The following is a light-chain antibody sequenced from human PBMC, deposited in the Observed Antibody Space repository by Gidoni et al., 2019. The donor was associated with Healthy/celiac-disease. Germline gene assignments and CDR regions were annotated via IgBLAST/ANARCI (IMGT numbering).Light chain of an antibody. V-gene: IGKV3-11*01. CDR2: DAS. CDR3: QQRSXWPPXXT. CDR1: QSVSSY. Sequence: IVLTQSPATLSLSPGERATLSCRASQSVSSYLAWYQQKPGQAPRLLIYDASNRATGIPARFSGSGSGTDFTLTISSLEPEDFAVYYCQQRSXWPPXXTFGGGTKVEIK. J-gene: IGKJ4*01.